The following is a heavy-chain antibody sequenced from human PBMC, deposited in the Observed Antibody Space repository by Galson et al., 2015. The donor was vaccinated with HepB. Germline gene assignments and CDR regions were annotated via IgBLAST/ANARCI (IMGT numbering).Heavy chain of an antibody. D-gene: IGHD3-16*02. V-gene: IGHV1-3*01. CDR2: INAGNGNT. Sequence: SVKVSCKASGYTFTSYAMHWVRQAPGQRLEWMGWINAGNGNTKYSQKFQGRVTITRDTSASTAYMELSSLRSEDTAVYYCARLITFGGVIGRPIDYWGQGTLVTVSS. CDR1: GYTFTSYA. CDR3: ARLITFGGVIGRPIDY. J-gene: IGHJ4*02.